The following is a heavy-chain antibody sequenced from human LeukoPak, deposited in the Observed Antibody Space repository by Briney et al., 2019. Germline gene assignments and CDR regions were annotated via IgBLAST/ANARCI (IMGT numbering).Heavy chain of an antibody. J-gene: IGHJ1*01. D-gene: IGHD2-15*01. CDR2: IIPIFGTA. CDR3: ARDKWDCSGGSCYDFQH. Sequence: SVKVSCKASGGTFSSYAISWVRQAPGQGLEWMGRIIPIFGTANYAQKFQGRVTITTGESTSTAYMELSSLRSEDTAVYYCARDKWDCSGGSCYDFQHWGQGTLVTVSS. CDR1: GGTFSSYA. V-gene: IGHV1-69*05.